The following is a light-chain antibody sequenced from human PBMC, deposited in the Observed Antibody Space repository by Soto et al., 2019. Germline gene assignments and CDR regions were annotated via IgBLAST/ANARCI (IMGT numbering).Light chain of an antibody. CDR2: DAS. CDR1: QSISSW. J-gene: IGKJ1*01. Sequence: DIQMTQSPSTLSATAGDRVTITCRASQSISSWLAWSQHKPGKAPKLLIYDASNLDSGVLSRFSGSGSGTEFSLTISILQADDCATYYCQQYENYWTFGQGTRVQIK. V-gene: IGKV1-5*01. CDR3: QQYENYWT.